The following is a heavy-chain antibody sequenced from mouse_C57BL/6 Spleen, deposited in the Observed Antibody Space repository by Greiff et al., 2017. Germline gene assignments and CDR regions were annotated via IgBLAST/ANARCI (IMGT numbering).Heavy chain of an antibody. CDR3: AGGVGRGYYAMDY. Sequence: QVQLQQSGPELVKPGASVTISCTASGYAFSSSWMNWVKQRPGKGLEWIGRIYPGDGDTNYNGTFKGKATLTADKSSSTPYMQLSSVTSEDSAVXFCAGGVGRGYYAMDYWGQGTSVTVSS. CDR2: IYPGDGDT. J-gene: IGHJ4*01. CDR1: GYAFSSSW. V-gene: IGHV1-82*01. D-gene: IGHD4-1*01.